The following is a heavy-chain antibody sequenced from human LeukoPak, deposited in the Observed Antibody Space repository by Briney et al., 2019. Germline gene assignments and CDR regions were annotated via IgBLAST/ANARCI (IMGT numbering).Heavy chain of an antibody. J-gene: IGHJ4*02. CDR1: GGSISSYY. CDR3: ARDSGGGYYDSSGYSHYFDY. Sequence: PSETLSLTCTVSGGSISSYYWSWIRQPPGKGLEWIGYIYYSGSTNYNPSLKSRVTISVDTSKNQFSLKLSSVTAADTAVYYCARDSGGGYYDSSGYSHYFDYWGQGTLVTVSS. CDR2: IYYSGST. V-gene: IGHV4-59*01. D-gene: IGHD3-22*01.